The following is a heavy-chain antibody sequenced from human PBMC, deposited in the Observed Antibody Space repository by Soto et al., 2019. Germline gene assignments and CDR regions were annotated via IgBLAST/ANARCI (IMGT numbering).Heavy chain of an antibody. V-gene: IGHV3-30*18. Sequence: GGSLRLSCAASGFTFSSYGMHWVRQAPGKGLEWVAVISYDGSNKYYADSVKGRFTISRDNSKNTLYLQMNSLRAEDTAVYYCAKVPAAADPSVVGMDVWGKGTTVTVSS. CDR1: GFTFSSYG. CDR3: AKVPAAADPSVVGMDV. CDR2: ISYDGSNK. D-gene: IGHD6-13*01. J-gene: IGHJ6*04.